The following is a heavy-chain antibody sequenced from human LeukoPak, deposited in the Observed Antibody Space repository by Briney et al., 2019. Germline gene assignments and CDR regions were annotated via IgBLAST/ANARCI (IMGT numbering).Heavy chain of an antibody. D-gene: IGHD3-10*01. J-gene: IGHJ4*02. Sequence: GGSLRLSCAASGFTFSSYGMHWVRQAPGKGLEWVAFIRYDGSNKYYADPAKGRFTISRDNSKNTLYLQMNSLRAEDTAVYYCAQVGRMVRGVIPYRFDYWGQGTLVTVSS. CDR1: GFTFSSYG. CDR2: IRYDGSNK. CDR3: AQVGRMVRGVIPYRFDY. V-gene: IGHV3-30*02.